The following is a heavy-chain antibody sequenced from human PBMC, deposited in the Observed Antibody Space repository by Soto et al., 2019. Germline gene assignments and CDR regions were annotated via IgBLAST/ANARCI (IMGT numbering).Heavy chain of an antibody. Sequence: GGPLTVLCAAAGLTFKNFAMHWVRQAPGKGLEWAAMIWHDAIHKYYADSVKGRFTISRDNSMSTLSLQMDSLRAEDTAVYYCARDWNAGIFDYWGQGTLVTVSS. CDR1: GLTFKNFA. CDR2: IWHDAIHK. J-gene: IGHJ4*02. D-gene: IGHD1-1*01. CDR3: ARDWNAGIFDY. V-gene: IGHV3-33*01.